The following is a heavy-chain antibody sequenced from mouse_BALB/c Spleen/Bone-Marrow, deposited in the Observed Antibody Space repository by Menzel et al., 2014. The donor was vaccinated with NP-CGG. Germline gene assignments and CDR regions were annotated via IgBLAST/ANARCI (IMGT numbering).Heavy chain of an antibody. CDR2: ISDGGSYT. CDR3: AREVSMDY. Sequence: EVQRVESGGGLVKPGGSLKLSCAASGFTFSDYYMYWVRQTPEKRLEWVATISDGGSYTYYPDSVKGRFTISRDNAKYNLFLQLSSLKSEDTAMYYCAREVSMDYWGQGTSVTVSS. V-gene: IGHV5-4*02. J-gene: IGHJ4*01. CDR1: GFTFSDYY.